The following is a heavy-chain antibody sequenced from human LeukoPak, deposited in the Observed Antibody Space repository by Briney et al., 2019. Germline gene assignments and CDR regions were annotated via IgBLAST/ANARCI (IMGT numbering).Heavy chain of an antibody. CDR3: ARELYYGSGSPGRD. J-gene: IGHJ4*02. CDR1: GFTFSSYA. CDR2: ISYDGSIE. D-gene: IGHD3-10*01. V-gene: IGHV3-30*04. Sequence: PGGSLRLSCAASGFTFSSYAMHWVRQAPGKGLERVAVISYDGSIEYYADSVKGRFTISRDNSKNTLHLQMNSLRVEDTAVYYCARELYYGSGSPGRDWGQGTLVTVSS.